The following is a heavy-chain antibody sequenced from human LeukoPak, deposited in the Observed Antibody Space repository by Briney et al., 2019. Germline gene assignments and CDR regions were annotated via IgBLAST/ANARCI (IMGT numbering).Heavy chain of an antibody. J-gene: IGHJ5*02. CDR2: IKKDGSET. D-gene: IGHD1-14*01. CDR3: LQYNSENT. V-gene: IGHV3-7*01. Sequence: GGSLRLSCAASGLTFSNSWMTWVRQAPGKGLEWVANIKKDGSETYYVDSVRGRFTVSRDNDKNSLYLEMNSLRDEDTAVYYCLQYNSENTWGQGTLVTVSS. CDR1: GLTFSNSW.